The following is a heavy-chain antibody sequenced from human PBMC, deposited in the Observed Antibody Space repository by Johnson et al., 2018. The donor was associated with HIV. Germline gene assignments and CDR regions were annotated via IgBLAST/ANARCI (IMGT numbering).Heavy chain of an antibody. CDR2: IKQDGSEK. Sequence: VQLVESGGGVVQPGRSLRLSCAASGFTFSSYWMSWVRQAPGKGLEWVANIKQDGSEKYYVDSVKGRFTISRDNAKNSLYLQMNSLRAEDTAVYYCTRDGSIAPPNAFDIWGQGTMVTVSS. D-gene: IGHD6-6*01. V-gene: IGHV3-7*05. J-gene: IGHJ3*02. CDR3: TRDGSIAPPNAFDI. CDR1: GFTFSSYW.